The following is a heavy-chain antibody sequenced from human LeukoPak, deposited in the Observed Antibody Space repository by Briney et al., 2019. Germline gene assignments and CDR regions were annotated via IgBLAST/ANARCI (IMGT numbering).Heavy chain of an antibody. CDR1: GFTFSTYS. CDR2: ISSGSSYI. J-gene: IGHJ4*02. CDR3: ARDRSRVSDY. V-gene: IGHV3-21*01. Sequence: GRSLRLSCAASGFTFSTYSMNWVRQAPGKGLERVSAISSGSSYIYYADSMKGRFTISRDNAKNSLYLQMNSLRAEDTAVYYCARDRSRVSDYWGQGTLVTVSS.